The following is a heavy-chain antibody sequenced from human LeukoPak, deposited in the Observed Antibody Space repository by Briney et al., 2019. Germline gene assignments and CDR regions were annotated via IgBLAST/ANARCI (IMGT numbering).Heavy chain of an antibody. D-gene: IGHD3-9*01. V-gene: IGHV3-7*03. CDR2: IKQDGSEK. J-gene: IGHJ4*02. Sequence: GGSLRLSCAASGFTFSRYWMSWVRQAPGKGLEWVANIKQDGSEKYYVGSVKGRFTVSRDNSKNTLYLQMNSLRAEDTAVYYCARGGVYYDILTGYYDATYFDYWGQGTLVTVSS. CDR3: ARGGVYYDILTGYYDATYFDY. CDR1: GFTFSRYW.